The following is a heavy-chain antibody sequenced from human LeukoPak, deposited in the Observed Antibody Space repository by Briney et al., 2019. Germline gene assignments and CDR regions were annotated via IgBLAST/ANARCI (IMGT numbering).Heavy chain of an antibody. J-gene: IGHJ4*02. CDR2: ISAYNGNT. V-gene: IGHV1-18*01. D-gene: IGHD2-15*01. CDR1: GYTFTSYG. CDR3: ASRRRYCSGGSCSTPFDY. Sequence: ASVKVSCKASGYTFTSYGISWVRQAPGQGLEWMGWISAYNGNTNYAQKLQGRVTMTTHTSTSTAYMELRSLRSDDTAVYYCASRRRYCSGGSCSTPFDYWGQGTLVTVSS.